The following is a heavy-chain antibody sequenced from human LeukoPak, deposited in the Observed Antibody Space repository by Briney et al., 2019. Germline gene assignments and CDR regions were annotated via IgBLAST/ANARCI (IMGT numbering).Heavy chain of an antibody. J-gene: IGHJ4*02. Sequence: GASVKVSCKASGYTLTNYYMHWVRQAPGQGLEWMGIINPSGGSTSYAQKFQSRVTMTRDTSTSTVYMELSSLRSEDTAVCYCARGTQSSSAGLVTHFDYSGQGTLVTVSS. V-gene: IGHV1-46*01. D-gene: IGHD3/OR15-3a*01. CDR1: GYTLTNYY. CDR2: INPSGGST. CDR3: ARGTQSSSAGLVTHFDY.